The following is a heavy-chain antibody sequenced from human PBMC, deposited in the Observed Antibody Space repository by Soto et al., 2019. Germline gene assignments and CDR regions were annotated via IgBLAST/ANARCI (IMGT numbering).Heavy chain of an antibody. CDR2: ISYGGST. Sequence: QVQLQESGPGLVKPSQTLSLTYSVSGGPINSGVLRWMCLRPHPGKGLVWSGCISYGGSTSYTPSLKSRVTISVDTSKNQFSLKLTSVTAADTAVYYCSRGILVWGQGALITVSS. D-gene: IGHD5-18*01. V-gene: IGHV4-31*03. J-gene: IGHJ4*02. CDR1: GGPINSGVLR. CDR3: SRGILV.